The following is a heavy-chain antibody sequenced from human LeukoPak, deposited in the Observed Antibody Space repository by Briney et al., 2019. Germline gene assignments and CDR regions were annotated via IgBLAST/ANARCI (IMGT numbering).Heavy chain of an antibody. CDR1: GGSISSYY. V-gene: IGHV4-4*07. J-gene: IGHJ3*02. CDR3: ARSPTKNWNYGYDAFDI. CDR2: IYTSGST. D-gene: IGHD1-7*01. Sequence: SETLSLTCTVSGGSISSYYWSWIRQPAGKGLEWIGRIYTSGSTNYNPSLKSRVTMSVDTSKNQFSLKLSSVTAADTAVYYCARSPTKNWNYGYDAFDIWGQGTMVTVSS.